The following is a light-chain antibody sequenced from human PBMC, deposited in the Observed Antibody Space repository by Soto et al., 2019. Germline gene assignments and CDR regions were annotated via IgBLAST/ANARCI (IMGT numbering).Light chain of an antibody. Sequence: EILLTQSPGTLSLSPGERATLSCRASQSVSSSYLAWYQQKPGQAPRLLIYGASTRATDIPDRFSGSGSGTDFTLTISRLEPEDFAVYYCQQYGSSPPFTFGPGTKVEIK. CDR1: QSVSSSY. CDR3: QQYGSSPPFT. V-gene: IGKV3-20*01. J-gene: IGKJ3*01. CDR2: GAS.